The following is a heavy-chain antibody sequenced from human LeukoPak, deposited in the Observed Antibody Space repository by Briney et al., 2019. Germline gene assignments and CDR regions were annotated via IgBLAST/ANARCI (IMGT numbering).Heavy chain of an antibody. CDR2: IYYSGST. J-gene: IGHJ3*02. CDR1: GGPISSSSYY. V-gene: IGHV4-39*01. CDR3: ARHRERTFYYDSRGQHPHAFDI. Sequence: SETLSLTCTVSGGPISSSSYYWGWIRQPPGKGLEWIGSIYYSGSTYYNPSLKSRVTISVDTSKNQFSLKLSSVTAADTAVYYCARHRERTFYYDSRGQHPHAFDIWGQGTMVSVSS. D-gene: IGHD3-22*01.